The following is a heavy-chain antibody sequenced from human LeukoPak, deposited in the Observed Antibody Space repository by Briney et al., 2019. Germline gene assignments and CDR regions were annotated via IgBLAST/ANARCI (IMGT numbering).Heavy chain of an antibody. CDR1: GFTFSDYW. CDR3: VGRGGPGDY. J-gene: IGHJ4*02. V-gene: IGHV3-7*03. CDR2: IKEDGTEK. Sequence: GGSLRLSCAVSGFTFSDYWMSWVRQAPGKGLGWVAYIKEDGTEKYYVDSVKGRFTTSRDNAKNLMYLQMNSLRAEDSAVYYCVGRGGPGDYWGQGTLVTVSS. D-gene: IGHD4-23*01.